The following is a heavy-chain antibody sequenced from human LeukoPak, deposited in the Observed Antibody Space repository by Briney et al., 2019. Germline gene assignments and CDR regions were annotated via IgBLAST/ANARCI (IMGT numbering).Heavy chain of an antibody. D-gene: IGHD4-23*01. Sequence: GGSLRLSCAASGFTFSSFEVNWVRQAPGKGLKWISHISHTFDIKYADSVKGRFTISRDNAKNSLYLQMNSLRAEDTAVYYCARGGGYGGNSDYFQHWGQGTLVTVSS. CDR2: ISHTFDI. CDR3: ARGGGYGGNSDYFQH. V-gene: IGHV3-48*03. J-gene: IGHJ1*01. CDR1: GFTFSSFE.